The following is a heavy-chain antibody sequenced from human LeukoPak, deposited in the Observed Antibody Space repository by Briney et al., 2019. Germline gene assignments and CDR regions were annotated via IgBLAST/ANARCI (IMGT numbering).Heavy chain of an antibody. Sequence: GGSLRLSCAASGFTSSSYEMNWVRQAPGKGLEWVSYISSSGSTIYYADSVKGRFTISRDNAKNSLYLQMNSLRAEDTAVYYCARAFFYGSGSYSVSYFDYWGQGTLVTVSS. D-gene: IGHD3-10*01. CDR2: ISSSGSTI. CDR1: GFTSSSYE. J-gene: IGHJ4*02. V-gene: IGHV3-48*03. CDR3: ARAFFYGSGSYSVSYFDY.